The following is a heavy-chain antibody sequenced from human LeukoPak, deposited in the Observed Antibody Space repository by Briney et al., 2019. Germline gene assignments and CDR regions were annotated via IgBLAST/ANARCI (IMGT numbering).Heavy chain of an antibody. CDR2: ISGSGGTK. CDR1: GFTFSSFD. Sequence: GGSLRLSCAASGFTFSSFDMSWVRQAPGKGLEWVSAISGSGGTKYYADSVKGRITISRDNSKQTLYLKIKSLRAEDTSVYYCANSFAYDSVWGSRGRVYWGQGTLVSVSS. J-gene: IGHJ4*02. D-gene: IGHD3-16*01. V-gene: IGHV3-23*01. CDR3: ANSFAYDSVWGSRGRVY.